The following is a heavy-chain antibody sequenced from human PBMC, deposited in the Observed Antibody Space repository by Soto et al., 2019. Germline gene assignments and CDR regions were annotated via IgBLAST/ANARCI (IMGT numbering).Heavy chain of an antibody. CDR3: ARDKGGWGFRTADAFDI. CDR1: GGSISSSSYY. D-gene: IGHD6-19*01. Sequence: PSENLSLTCTVSGGSISSSSYYWGWIRQPPRKGLEWIGSIYYSGSTYYNPSLKSRVTISVDTSKNQFSLKLSSVTAADTAVYYCARDKGGWGFRTADAFDIWGQGTMVTVS. V-gene: IGHV4-39*07. CDR2: IYYSGST. J-gene: IGHJ3*02.